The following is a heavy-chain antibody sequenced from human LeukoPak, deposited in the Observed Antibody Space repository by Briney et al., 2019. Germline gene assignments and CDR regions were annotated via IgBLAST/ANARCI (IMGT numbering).Heavy chain of an antibody. CDR1: GFTVSRNY. J-gene: IGHJ5*02. CDR3: ANGGTYSSGP. CDR2: IYSGGST. V-gene: IGHV3-53*01. Sequence: GGSLRLSCAASGFTVSRNYMSWVRPAAGKGLEWVSVIYSGGSTYYADSVKGRFTISRDNAKNSLFLQINSLRAEDTAVYYCANGGTYSSGPWGQGTLVTVSS. D-gene: IGHD3-22*01.